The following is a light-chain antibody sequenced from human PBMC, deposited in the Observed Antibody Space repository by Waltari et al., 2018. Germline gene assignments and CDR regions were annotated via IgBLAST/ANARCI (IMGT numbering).Light chain of an antibody. Sequence: DIQMTQSPSSLSASLGDSVTITCQASQDISTYLNWYQHKPGRAPRLLIYDASNLQTGVSSRFRGSGSGTEFTLTISSLQPDDFATYYCQQYYSYSTFGQGTKVEI. J-gene: IGKJ1*01. CDR3: QQYYSYST. CDR1: QDISTY. CDR2: DAS. V-gene: IGKV1-33*01.